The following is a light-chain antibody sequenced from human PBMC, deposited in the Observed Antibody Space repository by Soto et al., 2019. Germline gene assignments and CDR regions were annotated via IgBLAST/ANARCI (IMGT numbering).Light chain of an antibody. J-gene: IGLJ2*01. CDR3: QVWDSSPDHVI. V-gene: IGLV3-21*01. CDR1: NIGSKS. CDR2: YDS. Sequence: SYELTQPPSVSVAPGQTARITCGGKNIGSKSVHWYQQKPGQAPVKVIYYDSDRPSGIPERFSGSNSGNTATLTISRVEGGDEADYYCQVWDSSPDHVIFGGGTKVTVL.